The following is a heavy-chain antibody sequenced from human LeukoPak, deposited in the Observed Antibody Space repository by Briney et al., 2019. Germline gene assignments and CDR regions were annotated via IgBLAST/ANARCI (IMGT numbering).Heavy chain of an antibody. CDR2: ISSSSSYI. Sequence: GGSLRLSCAASGFTFSSYAMSWVRQAPGKGLEWVSSISSSSSYIYYADSVKSRFTISRDNAKNTLYLQMNSPRAEDTAVYYCVRDMGYYDKVWGQGTLVTVSS. J-gene: IGHJ4*02. V-gene: IGHV3-21*01. D-gene: IGHD3-22*01. CDR1: GFTFSSYA. CDR3: VRDMGYYDKV.